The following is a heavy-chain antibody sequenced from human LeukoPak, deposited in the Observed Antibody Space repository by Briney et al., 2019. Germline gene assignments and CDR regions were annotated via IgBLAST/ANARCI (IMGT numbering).Heavy chain of an antibody. CDR2: ISSSSSYI. CDR1: GFTFSSYS. V-gene: IGHV3-21*01. CDR3: ARDLSGIAGYTYGRGIDY. Sequence: NTGGSLRLSCAASGFTFSSYSMNWVRQAPGKGLEWVSSISSSSSYIYYADSVKGRFTISRDNAKTSLYLQMNSLRAEDTAVYYCARDLSGIAGYTYGRGIDYWGQGTLVTVSS. D-gene: IGHD5-18*01. J-gene: IGHJ4*02.